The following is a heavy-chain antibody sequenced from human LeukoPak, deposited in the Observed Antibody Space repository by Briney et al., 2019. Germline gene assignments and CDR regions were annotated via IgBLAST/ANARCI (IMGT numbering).Heavy chain of an antibody. CDR3: AKVDYYDSSGYWDY. Sequence: PGGSLRLSCAASGFTFSNYAMSWVRQAPGKGLEWVSAISGSGGSTYYADSVKGRFTISRDNSKNTLYLQMNSLRAEDTAVYYCAKVDYYDSSGYWDYWGQGTLVTVSS. J-gene: IGHJ4*02. CDR1: GFTFSNYA. CDR2: ISGSGGST. D-gene: IGHD3-22*01. V-gene: IGHV3-23*01.